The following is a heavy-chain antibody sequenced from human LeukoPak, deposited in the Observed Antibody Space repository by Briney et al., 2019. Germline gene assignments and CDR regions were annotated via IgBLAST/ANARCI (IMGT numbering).Heavy chain of an antibody. V-gene: IGHV4-39*01. Sequence: PSETLSLTCTVSGGSISSYYWGWIRQPPGKGLEWIGTMYYSGNSYYNPSLKSRVTISVDTSKNQFSLKLNSVTAADTAVYYCARHSNYYDSSGYVTPNSFYFWGQGTLVTVSS. J-gene: IGHJ4*02. D-gene: IGHD3-22*01. CDR1: GGSISSYY. CDR3: ARHSNYYDSSGYVTPNSFYF. CDR2: MYYSGNS.